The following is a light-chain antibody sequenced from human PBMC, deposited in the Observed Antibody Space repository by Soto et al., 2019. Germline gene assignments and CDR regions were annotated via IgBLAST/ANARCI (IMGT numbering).Light chain of an antibody. J-gene: IGKJ5*01. CDR1: QTVRTY. CDR3: QQRIKWPRRT. V-gene: IGKV3-11*01. Sequence: EIVLTQSPATLSLFPGERATLSCRASQTVRTYLAWYNQKPGEAPRLLIYDAFNRATGIPARFSGSGSGTDFTLTISSLEPEDFEVYYCQQRIKWPRRTFGQGTRLE. CDR2: DAF.